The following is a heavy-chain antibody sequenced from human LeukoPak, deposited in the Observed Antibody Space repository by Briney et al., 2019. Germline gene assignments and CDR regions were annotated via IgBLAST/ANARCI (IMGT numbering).Heavy chain of an antibody. CDR1: GGSFSGYY. Sequence: SETLSLTCAVYGGSFSGYYWSWIRQPPGKGLEWIGEINHSGSTNYNPSLKSRVTISVDTSKNQFPLKLSPVTAADTAVYYCARGYPEGNSNWNYVGPFDYWGQGTLVTVSS. CDR2: INHSGST. CDR3: ARGYPEGNSNWNYVGPFDY. D-gene: IGHD1-7*01. V-gene: IGHV4-34*01. J-gene: IGHJ4*02.